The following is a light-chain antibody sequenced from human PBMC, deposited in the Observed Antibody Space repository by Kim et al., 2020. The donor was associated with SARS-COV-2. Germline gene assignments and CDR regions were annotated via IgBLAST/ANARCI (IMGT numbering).Light chain of an antibody. Sequence: ATINCKSSQSVLYSSNNKNDLAWYQQKPGQPPKLLIYWASTRESGVPDRFSGSGSGTDFTLTISSLQAEDVAVYYCQQYYSTPPTFGQGTKVDIK. CDR3: QQYYSTPPT. V-gene: IGKV4-1*01. CDR2: WAS. J-gene: IGKJ1*01. CDR1: QSVLYSSNNKND.